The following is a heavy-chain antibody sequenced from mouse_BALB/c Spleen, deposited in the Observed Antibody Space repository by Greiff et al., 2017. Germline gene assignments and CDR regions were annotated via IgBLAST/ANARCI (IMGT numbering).Heavy chain of an antibody. Sequence: VQLQQSGPELVEPGASVKISCKASGYSFTDYNMHWVKQSHGKSLEWIGYIYPYNGGTGYNQKFKSKATLTVDNSSSTAYMELRSLTSEDSAVYYCARWDGNWFAYWGQGTLVTVSA. V-gene: IGHV1S29*02. J-gene: IGHJ3*01. D-gene: IGHD2-1*01. CDR2: IYPYNGGT. CDR3: ARWDGNWFAY. CDR1: GYSFTDYN.